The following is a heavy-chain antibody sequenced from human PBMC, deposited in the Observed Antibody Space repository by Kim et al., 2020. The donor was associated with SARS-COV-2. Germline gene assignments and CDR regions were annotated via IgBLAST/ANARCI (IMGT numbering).Heavy chain of an antibody. D-gene: IGHD1-1*01. CDR3: ARGLNHTSTYNYITFFD. J-gene: IGHJ4*01. CDR2: VDYSGST. Sequence: SETLSLTCAAYGGSFSGYYWSWIRQSPGKRLEWIGKVDYSGSTTYNPSLKSRVTISIYPSSNQFSLKVNSLTAADTAVYFCARGLNHTSTYNYITFFD. V-gene: IGHV4-34*01. CDR1: GGSFSGYY.